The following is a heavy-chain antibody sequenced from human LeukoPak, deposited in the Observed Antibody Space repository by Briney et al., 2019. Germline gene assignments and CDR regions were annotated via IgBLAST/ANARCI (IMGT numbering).Heavy chain of an antibody. J-gene: IGHJ4*02. CDR2: IIPILGIA. Sequence: ASVKVSCKASGGTFSSYAISWVRQAPGQGLEGMGRIIPILGIANYAQKFQGRVTITADKSTSTAYMELSSLRSEDTAVYYCARGPHERSGYPDDWGQGTLVTVSS. D-gene: IGHD3-22*01. CDR1: GGTFSSYA. V-gene: IGHV1-69*04. CDR3: ARGPHERSGYPDD.